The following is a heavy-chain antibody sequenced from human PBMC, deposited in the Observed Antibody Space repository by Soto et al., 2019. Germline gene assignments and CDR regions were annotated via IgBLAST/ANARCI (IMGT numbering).Heavy chain of an antibody. CDR1: GVSISSGGHH. V-gene: IGHV4-31*03. CDR2: IYYSGTT. CDR3: ARLMATSWFDP. J-gene: IGHJ5*02. Sequence: TLCLTCTVSGVSISSGGHHWSCLRQPPAKGLEWIGHIYYSGTTYYNPSLKSRATISAETSENQLSLNLICVTAADTAVYFCARLMATSWFDPWGQGTPVT.